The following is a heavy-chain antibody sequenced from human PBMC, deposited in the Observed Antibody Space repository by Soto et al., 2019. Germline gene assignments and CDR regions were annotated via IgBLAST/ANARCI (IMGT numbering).Heavy chain of an antibody. Sequence: QVQLQESGPGLVQPSQTVALTCAVSGGSISTAGYYWTWIRQHPGGGLEWIGAIYYTGTTYYNPSLRSRETISADTSMYQFSVKLTSLTAADTALYYCANASGTLRSRKFENWGPGTLVTVSS. CDR3: ANASGTLRSRKFEN. D-gene: IGHD1-26*01. CDR2: IYYTGTT. CDR1: GGSISTAGYY. J-gene: IGHJ4*02. V-gene: IGHV4-31*11.